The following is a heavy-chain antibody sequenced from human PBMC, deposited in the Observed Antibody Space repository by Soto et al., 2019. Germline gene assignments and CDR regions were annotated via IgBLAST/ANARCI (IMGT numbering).Heavy chain of an antibody. D-gene: IGHD3-22*01. Sequence: PLETLSLAYVVYVGSFSDYYWSWLRQPPGKWVEWIGEINQGESTNYNPSLKSRVTISVYTSQNHFSLKRSSMTAADTAVYYCESCAGFGGHSSHWVTNHYRVLEVWGQ. CDR1: VGSFSDYY. CDR2: INQGEST. J-gene: IGHJ6*02. V-gene: IGHV4-34*01. CDR3: ESCAGFGGHSSHWVTNHYRVLEV.